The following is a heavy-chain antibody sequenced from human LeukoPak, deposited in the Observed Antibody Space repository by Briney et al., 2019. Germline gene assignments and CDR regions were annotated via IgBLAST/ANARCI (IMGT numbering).Heavy chain of an antibody. CDR3: ARDTVGVTDY. Sequence: QPGGSLRLSCAASGFTFSNYWIHWVRQAPGKGLVWVSRINSDGSRIDYAESVKGRFTISIDSATDTVYLYMSSLRPEDAALYYCARDTVGVTDYWGQGTLVTVSS. CDR1: GFTFSNYW. CDR2: INSDGSRI. D-gene: IGHD1-26*01. J-gene: IGHJ4*02. V-gene: IGHV3-74*01.